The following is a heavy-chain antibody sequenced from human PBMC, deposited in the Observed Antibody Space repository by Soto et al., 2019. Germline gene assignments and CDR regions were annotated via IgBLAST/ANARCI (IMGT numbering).Heavy chain of an antibody. CDR2: IYYNGKT. Sequence: ETXSRTWTDSGGSIDLYYWSWNRQPPGKGLEWIANIYYNGKTNYNPSVKNRVIISVDASKKQFSLKVRSVTAADTAVYYCARQRARGLLGPRDYWGQGTLVTVSS. CDR3: ARQRARGLLGPRDY. CDR1: GGSIDLYY. V-gene: IGHV4-59*01. D-gene: IGHD3-10*01. J-gene: IGHJ4*02.